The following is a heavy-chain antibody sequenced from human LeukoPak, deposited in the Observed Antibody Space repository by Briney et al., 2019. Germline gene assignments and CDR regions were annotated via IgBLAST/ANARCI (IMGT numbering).Heavy chain of an antibody. CDR1: GFTFSSTS. Sequence: GGSLRLSCAASGFTFSSTSMSWVRQAPGKGLEWVAVTVGGGDGTYYADSVKGRFTISRDNSNNTLYLQMNSLRAEDTAAYYCAKAPTYNYDSGTYYKDWGQGTLVTVSS. V-gene: IGHV3-23*01. CDR2: TVGGGDGT. D-gene: IGHD3-10*01. CDR3: AKAPTYNYDSGTYYKD. J-gene: IGHJ4*02.